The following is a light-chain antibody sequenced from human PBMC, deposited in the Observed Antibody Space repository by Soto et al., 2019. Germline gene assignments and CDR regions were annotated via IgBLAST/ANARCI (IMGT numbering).Light chain of an antibody. CDR1: SSDVGGYNY. CDR2: EVS. J-gene: IGLJ1*01. V-gene: IGLV2-14*01. Sequence: RTPPSSVSGSPGQSITISCTGTSSDVGGYNYVSWYQQHPGKAPKLMIYEVSNRPSGVSNRFSGSKSGNTASLTISGLQAEDEDDYYCSSYTSSSTLYVFGTGTKVTV. CDR3: SSYTSSSTLYV.